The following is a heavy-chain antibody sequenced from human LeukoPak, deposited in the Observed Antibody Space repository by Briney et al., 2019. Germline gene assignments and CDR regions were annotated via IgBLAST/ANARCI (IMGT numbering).Heavy chain of an antibody. CDR1: GGSFSGYY. CDR3: ARGQYYDFWSGYSYYFDY. V-gene: IGHV4-34*01. D-gene: IGHD3-3*01. CDR2: INHSGST. Sequence: SETLSLTCAVYGGSFSGYYWSWIRQPPGKGLEWIGEINHSGSTNYNPSLKSRVTISVDTSKNQFSLKLSSVIAADTAVYYCARGQYYDFWSGYSYYFDYWGQGTLVTVSS. J-gene: IGHJ4*02.